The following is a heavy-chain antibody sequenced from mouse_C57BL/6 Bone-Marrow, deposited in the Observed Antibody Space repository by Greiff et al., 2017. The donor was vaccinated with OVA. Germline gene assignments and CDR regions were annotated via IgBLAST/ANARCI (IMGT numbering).Heavy chain of an antibody. V-gene: IGHV1-69*01. CDR2: IDPSDSYT. D-gene: IGHD1-1*01. Sequence: VQLQQPGAELVMPGASVKLSCKASGYTFTSYWMHWVKPRPGQGLEWIGEIDPSDSYTNYNQKLKGKSTLTVDKSSSTAYMQLSSLTSEDSAVYYCARGIYYYGSSYVDFDVWGTGTTVTVSS. J-gene: IGHJ1*03. CDR1: GYTFTSYW. CDR3: ARGIYYYGSSYVDFDV.